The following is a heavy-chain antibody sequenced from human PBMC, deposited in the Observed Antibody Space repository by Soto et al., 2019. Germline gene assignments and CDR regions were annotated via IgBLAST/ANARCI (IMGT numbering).Heavy chain of an antibody. J-gene: IGHJ4*02. CDR1: GFTFSSYS. D-gene: IGHD4-17*01. Sequence: PGGSLRLSCAASGFTFSSYSMNWVRQAPGKGLEWVSSISSSSSYIYYADSVKGRFTISRDNAKNSLYLQMNSLRAEDTAVYYCARDPFDYGDYVGEGYWGQGTLVTVSS. CDR3: ARDPFDYGDYVGEGY. CDR2: ISSSSSYI. V-gene: IGHV3-21*01.